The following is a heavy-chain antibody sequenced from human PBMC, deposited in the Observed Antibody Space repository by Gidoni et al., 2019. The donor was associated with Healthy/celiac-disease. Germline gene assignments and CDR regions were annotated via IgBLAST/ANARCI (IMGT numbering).Heavy chain of an antibody. CDR3: AREYRSTVPHRRHAFDI. CDR2: IYHSGST. V-gene: IGHV4-4*02. Sequence: QVQLQESGPGLVKPSGTLSLTCAVSGGSISSSNWWSWVRQPPGKGLEWIGEIYHSGSTNYNPSLKSRVTISVDKSKNQFSLKLSSVTAADTAVYYCAREYRSTVPHRRHAFDIWGQGTMVTVSS. J-gene: IGHJ3*02. CDR1: GGSISSSNW. D-gene: IGHD4-17*01.